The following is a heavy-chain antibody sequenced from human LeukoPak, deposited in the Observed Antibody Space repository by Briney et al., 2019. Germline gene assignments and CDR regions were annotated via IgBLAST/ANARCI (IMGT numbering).Heavy chain of an antibody. D-gene: IGHD3-10*01. CDR1: GFTFSSYW. J-gene: IGHJ6*02. Sequence: GGSLRLSCAASGFTFSSYWMHWVRQAPGKGLVWVSRINSDGSSTSYADSVKGRFTIPRDNAKNTLYLQMNSLRAEDTAVYYCARGVRGVIYYYYGMDVWGQGTTVTVSS. V-gene: IGHV3-74*01. CDR2: INSDGSST. CDR3: ARGVRGVIYYYYGMDV.